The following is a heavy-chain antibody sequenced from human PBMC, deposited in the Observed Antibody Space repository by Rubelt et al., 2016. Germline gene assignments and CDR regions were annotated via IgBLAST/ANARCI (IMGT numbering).Heavy chain of an antibody. CDR1: GYSFRGYH. CDR3: VTVSPKKSDFDY. CDR2: MSPDSGKT. V-gene: IGHV1-8*01. J-gene: IGHJ4*02. Sequence: QVHLVQSGAEVKKPGASVKVSCKASGYSFRGYHINWVRQATGQGLEWMGWMSPDSGKTGYGHRFQGRVTMTRDTSVNTVYMELSSLGSEDTAVYYCVTVSPKKSDFDYWGQGTLVTVSS.